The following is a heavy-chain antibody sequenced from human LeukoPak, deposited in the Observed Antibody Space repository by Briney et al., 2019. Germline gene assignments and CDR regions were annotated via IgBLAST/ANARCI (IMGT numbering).Heavy chain of an antibody. CDR2: ISGSGGST. Sequence: GGSLRLSCAASGFTFSSYAMSWVRQAPGKGLEWVSAISGSGGSTYYADSVKGRFTISRDNSKNTLYLQMNSLRAEDTAVYYCAKDGTFGTAAYYLDYWGQGTLVTVSS. J-gene: IGHJ4*02. CDR3: AKDGTFGTAAYYLDY. V-gene: IGHV3-23*01. CDR1: GFTFSSYA. D-gene: IGHD6-13*01.